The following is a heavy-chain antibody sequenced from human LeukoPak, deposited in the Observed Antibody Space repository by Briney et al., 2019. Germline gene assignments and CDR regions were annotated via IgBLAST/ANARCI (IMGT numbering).Heavy chain of an antibody. J-gene: IGHJ4*02. CDR1: GFTFNSYS. D-gene: IGHD2-21*02. V-gene: IGHV3-21*01. CDR3: ARDFRHCGGDCYSERHYYFDF. CDR2: ISSSSNYI. Sequence: GGSLRLSCAASGFTFNSYSMNWVRQAPGKGLEWVSSISSSSNYIYYADSLKGRFTISRDNAKNSLYLQMNSLRAEDTAVYYCARDFRHCGGDCYSERHYYFDFWGRGTLVTVSS.